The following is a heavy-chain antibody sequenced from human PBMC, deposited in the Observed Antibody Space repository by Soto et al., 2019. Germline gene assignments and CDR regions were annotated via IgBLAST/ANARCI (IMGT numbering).Heavy chain of an antibody. V-gene: IGHV3-48*03. D-gene: IGHD1-26*01. J-gene: IGHJ5*02. Sequence: PGGSLRLSCEASGFSFSSYEMNWVRQAPGKGLEWVSYISTGGGAIHYADSVKGRFTVSRDNAKSSLYLQMNSLRAEDTALYYCARDIGGGNWFDPWGQGTLVTSPQ. CDR1: GFSFSSYE. CDR2: ISTGGGAI. CDR3: ARDIGGGNWFDP.